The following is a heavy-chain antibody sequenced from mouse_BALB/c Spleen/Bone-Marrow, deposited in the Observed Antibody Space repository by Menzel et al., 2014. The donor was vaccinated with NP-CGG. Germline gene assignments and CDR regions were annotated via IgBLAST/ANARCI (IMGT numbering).Heavy chain of an antibody. CDR3: ATGFAY. J-gene: IGHJ3*01. V-gene: IGHV14-3*02. Sequence: VQLQQSGAELVKPGASVKLSCTASGFNIKDTYMHWVKQRPEQGLEWIGRIDPANGNTKYDLKFQGKATITADTSSNTAYLQLSSLTSEDTAVYYCATGFAYWGQGTLVTVSA. CDR2: IDPANGNT. CDR1: GFNIKDTY.